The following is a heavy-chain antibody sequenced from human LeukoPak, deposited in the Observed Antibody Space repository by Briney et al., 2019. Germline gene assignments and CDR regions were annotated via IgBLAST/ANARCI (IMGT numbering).Heavy chain of an antibody. CDR3: TTGFSTGN. J-gene: IGHJ4*02. D-gene: IGHD2/OR15-2a*01. CDR1: GITVSDAW. CDR2: IKSKTDGGTT. Sequence: GGSLILSCGASGITVSDAWMSWVRQAPGKGLEWVGRIKSKTDGGTTDYAAPVTGRFIVSRDDSKNTLSLQMNSLRTEDTALYYCTTGFSTGNWGQGTLVTVSS. V-gene: IGHV3-15*01.